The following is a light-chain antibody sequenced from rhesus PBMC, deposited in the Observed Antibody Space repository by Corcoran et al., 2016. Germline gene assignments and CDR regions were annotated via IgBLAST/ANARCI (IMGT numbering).Light chain of an antibody. J-gene: IGKJ2*01. CDR2: GAS. Sequence: EIVMTQSPATLSLSPGERATLSCRASQSVSSYAACYQQKPEQAPRLLIYGASSRATVIPDRVSGSGSGTDFTLTISSLEPEDFAVYYCQHYRNWYSFGQGTKVKIK. CDR3: QHYRNWYS. CDR1: QSVSSY. V-gene: IGKV3S9*01.